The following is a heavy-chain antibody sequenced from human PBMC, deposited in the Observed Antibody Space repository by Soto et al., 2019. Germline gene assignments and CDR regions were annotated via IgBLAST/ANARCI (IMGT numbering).Heavy chain of an antibody. Sequence: QVQLQQSGAVLLKPSETLAFTCAVYGEAFSGFSWTWIRQTLGKGLQWIGEINHRGSASYNRSIKSRVTISVHTSNSQFSLELSSVTAADTAVYYCARGLITGSHYSGGWYYFDSWGQGTQVTVSS. CDR2: INHRGSA. CDR3: ARGLITGSHYSGGWYYFDS. J-gene: IGHJ4*02. D-gene: IGHD6-19*01. CDR1: GEAFSGFS. V-gene: IGHV4-34*01.